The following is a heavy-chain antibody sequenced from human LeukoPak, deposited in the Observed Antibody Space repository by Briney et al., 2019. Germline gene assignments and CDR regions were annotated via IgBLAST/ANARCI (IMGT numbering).Heavy chain of an antibody. J-gene: IGHJ4*02. Sequence: SETLSLTCAVYGGSFSGYYWSWIRQPPGKGLEWIGEINHSGSTNYNPSLKSRVTISVDTSKNQFSLKLSSVTAADTAVYYCARGLVRLQFLEWSSLRGYYFDYWGQGTLVTVSS. CDR3: ARGLVRLQFLEWSSLRGYYFDY. V-gene: IGHV4-34*01. CDR1: GGSFSGYY. CDR2: INHSGST. D-gene: IGHD3-3*01.